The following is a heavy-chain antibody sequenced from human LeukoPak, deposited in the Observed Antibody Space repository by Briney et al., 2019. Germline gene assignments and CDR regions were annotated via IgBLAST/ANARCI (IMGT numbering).Heavy chain of an antibody. CDR1: GGSISSYY. V-gene: IGHV4-59*01. D-gene: IGHD1-26*01. J-gene: IGHJ4*02. CDR2: IYYSGST. CDR3: ALLVRVGATKWANFDY. Sequence: SETLSLTCTVSGGSISSYYWSWIWQPPGKGLEWIGYIYYSGSTNYNPSLKSRVTISVDTSKNQFSLKLSSVTAADTAVYYCALLVRVGATKWANFDYWGQGTLVTVSS.